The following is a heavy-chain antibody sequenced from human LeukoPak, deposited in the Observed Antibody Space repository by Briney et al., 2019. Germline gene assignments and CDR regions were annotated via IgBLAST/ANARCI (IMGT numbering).Heavy chain of an antibody. Sequence: PGGSLRLSCAASGFTFSSYEMNWVRQAPGKGLEWVSYISSSGSTIYYADSVKGRFTISRDNAKNSLYLQMNSLRAEDTAVYYCAREPDDYVWGSYRNAHFDYWGQGTLVTVSS. D-gene: IGHD3-16*02. V-gene: IGHV3-48*03. CDR1: GFTFSSYE. J-gene: IGHJ4*02. CDR2: ISSSGSTI. CDR3: AREPDDYVWGSYRNAHFDY.